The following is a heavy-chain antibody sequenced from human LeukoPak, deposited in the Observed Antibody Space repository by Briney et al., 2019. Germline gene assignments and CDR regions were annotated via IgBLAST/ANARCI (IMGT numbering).Heavy chain of an antibody. D-gene: IGHD3-16*01. Sequence: GESLKISCKGSGYSFTSYWIGWVRQMPGKGLEWMGIIYPGDSDTRYSPSFQGQVTISADKSISTAYLQWSSLKASDTAMYYCARHWGTFGDSGYFDYWGQGTLVSVSS. J-gene: IGHJ4*02. V-gene: IGHV5-51*01. CDR3: ARHWGTFGDSGYFDY. CDR1: GYSFTSYW. CDR2: IYPGDSDT.